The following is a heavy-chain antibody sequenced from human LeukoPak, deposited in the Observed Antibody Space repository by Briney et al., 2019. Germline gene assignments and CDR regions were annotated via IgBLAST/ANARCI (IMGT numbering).Heavy chain of an antibody. Sequence: AGGSLRLSCAVSGFTLSSYGMHWVRQAPGKGLEWVAFIRNDGSNKYYADSVKGRFTISRDNSKNTLYLQMNSLRAEDTAVYYCAKYDTTVTPHFDYWGQGTLVTVSS. CDR2: IRNDGSNK. D-gene: IGHD4-17*01. J-gene: IGHJ4*02. CDR1: GFTLSSYG. V-gene: IGHV3-30*02. CDR3: AKYDTTVTPHFDY.